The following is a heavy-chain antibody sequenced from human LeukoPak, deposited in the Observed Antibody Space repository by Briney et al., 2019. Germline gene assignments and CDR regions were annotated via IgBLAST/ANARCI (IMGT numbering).Heavy chain of an antibody. CDR2: IYYSGST. CDR1: GGSISSYY. D-gene: IGHD3-22*01. CDR3: ARVVGSITMIVVNRGGFYFDY. J-gene: IGHJ4*02. Sequence: SETLSLTCTVSGGSISSYYWSWIRQPPGKGLEWIGYIYYSGSTNYNPSLKSRVTISVDTSKNQFSLKLSSVTAADTAVYYCARVVGSITMIVVNRGGFYFDYWGQGTLVTVSS. V-gene: IGHV4-59*01.